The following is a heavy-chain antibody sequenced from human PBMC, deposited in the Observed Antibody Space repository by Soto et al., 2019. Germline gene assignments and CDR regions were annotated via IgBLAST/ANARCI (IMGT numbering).Heavy chain of an antibody. J-gene: IGHJ1*01. CDR3: ARDQAAGGTISRYFQD. CDR2: ISGGGSTT. CDR1: GFTFSSYA. Sequence: GGSLRLSCEASGFTFSSYAMSWVRQAPGKGLEWVSGISGGGSTTYYADSLKGRFTISRDNSKNTLYLQVNSLRAEDTAVYYCARDQAAGGTISRYFQDWGQGTLVTVSS. D-gene: IGHD6-13*01. V-gene: IGHV3-23*01.